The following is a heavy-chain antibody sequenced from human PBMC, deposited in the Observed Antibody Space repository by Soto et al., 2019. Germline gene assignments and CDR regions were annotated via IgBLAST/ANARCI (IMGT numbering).Heavy chain of an antibody. V-gene: IGHV3-48*02. Sequence: GGSLRLSCAASGFRFSTYDMDWLRQAQGKGPEWIAHISTTSFTIYYADSVKGRFTISRDNARNSLYLEMNSLRDEDTAVYYCARDRCYDGTCYSASDSWGQVTLVTVS. CDR3: ARDRCYDGTCYSASDS. CDR1: GFRFSTYD. D-gene: IGHD2-15*01. J-gene: IGHJ5*01. CDR2: ISTTSFTI.